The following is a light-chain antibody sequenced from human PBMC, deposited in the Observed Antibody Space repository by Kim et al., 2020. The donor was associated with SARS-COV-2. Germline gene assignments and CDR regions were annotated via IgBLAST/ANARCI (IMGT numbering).Light chain of an antibody. CDR1: RSVSGY. Sequence: DVQMTQSPSSLAASVGDRVTITCRASRSVSGYVNWYQQNSTNAPKLLIYGASTLHSGVPSRFSGSGSGTDFALTISGLRPEDCATYYCQQTFTTPWTFGQGTKVDIK. V-gene: IGKV1-39*01. CDR3: QQTFTTPWT. J-gene: IGKJ1*01. CDR2: GAS.